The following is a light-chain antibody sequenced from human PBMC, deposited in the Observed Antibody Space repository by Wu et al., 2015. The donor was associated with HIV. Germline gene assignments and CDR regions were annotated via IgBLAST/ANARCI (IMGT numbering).Light chain of an antibody. CDR3: QQYGSSPRT. CDR1: QNIKSR. CDR2: AAS. J-gene: IGKJ1*01. Sequence: VMTQSPATLSVSPGEGATLSCRASQNIKSRLAWYQQKPGKPPKVLIYAASTLQSGVPSRFSGSGSGTDFTLTISRLEPEDFAVYYCQQYGSSPRTFGQGTKVEIK. V-gene: IGKV3-20*01.